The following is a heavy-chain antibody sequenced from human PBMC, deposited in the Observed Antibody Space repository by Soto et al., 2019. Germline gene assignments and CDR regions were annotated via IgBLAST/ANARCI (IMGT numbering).Heavy chain of an antibody. CDR2: IYPGDSDT. V-gene: IGHV5-51*01. CDR1: GYSCTSYW. J-gene: IGHJ6*03. Sequence: PGESLKISCKGSGYSCTSYWVGWVRQMPGKGLKWMGIIYPGDSDTRYSPSFQGQVTISADKSISTAYLQWSSLKASDTAMYYCERHLKSGCSSTSYYGGDYYDYYMDVWGKGTTVTV. CDR3: ERHLKSGCSSTSYYGGDYYDYYMDV. D-gene: IGHD2-2*01.